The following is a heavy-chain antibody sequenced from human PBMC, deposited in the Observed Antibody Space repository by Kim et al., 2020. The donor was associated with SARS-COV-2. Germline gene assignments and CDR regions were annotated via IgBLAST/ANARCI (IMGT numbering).Heavy chain of an antibody. CDR2: ISCNSTSI. CDR1: GFTFGDYT. CDR3: ARYFSTLVYCAQGI. J-gene: IGHJ3*02. Sequence: GGSLRLSCAASGFTFGDYTMHWVRQAPGKGLEWVSGISCNSTSIYDAASVRRRITITSDTDKKSLHLLNNLRRAEAAVYYCSARYFSTLVYCAQGIWVQG. D-gene: IGHD1-26*01. V-gene: IGHV3-9*01.